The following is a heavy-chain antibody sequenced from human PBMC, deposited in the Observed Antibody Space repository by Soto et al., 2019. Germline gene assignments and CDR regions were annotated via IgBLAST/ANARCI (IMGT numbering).Heavy chain of an antibody. J-gene: IGHJ5*02. Sequence: SVKVSCKTSCYTFSNYGITWVRQSPGQPLEWLGWISLYSDGTNYAQKFQGRVSMTTDTSTTTAYMELRSLRSDDTAVYYCARVVPGAEAWFGPWGQGTLVTVSS. CDR3: ARVVPGAEAWFGP. V-gene: IGHV1-18*01. D-gene: IGHD2-2*01. CDR1: CYTFSNYG. CDR2: ISLYSDGT.